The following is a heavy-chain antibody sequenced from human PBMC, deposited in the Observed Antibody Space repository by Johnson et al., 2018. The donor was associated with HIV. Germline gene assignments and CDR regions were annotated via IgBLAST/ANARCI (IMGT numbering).Heavy chain of an antibody. CDR1: GFTFSSYG. J-gene: IGHJ3*02. D-gene: IGHD3-22*01. Sequence: QVQLVESGGGVVQPGRSLRLSCAASGFTFSSYGMHWVRQAPGKGLEWVAVISYDGSNKYYADSVKGRFTIYRDNSKNTLYLQMNSLRAEDTAVYYCAKGDPSGYDSSGSLEAFDIWGQGTMVTVSS. CDR2: ISYDGSNK. V-gene: IGHV3-30*18. CDR3: AKGDPSGYDSSGSLEAFDI.